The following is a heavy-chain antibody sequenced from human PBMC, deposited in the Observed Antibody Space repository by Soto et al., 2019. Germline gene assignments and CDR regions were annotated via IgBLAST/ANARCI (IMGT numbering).Heavy chain of an antibody. V-gene: IGHV4-59*08. CDR2: IYYSGST. CDR3: ARLNKPGWFDP. CDR1: GGSISSYY. J-gene: IGHJ5*02. Sequence: PSETLSLTCTVSGGSISSYYWSWIRQPPGKGLEWIGYIYYSGSTNYNPYLKSRVTISVDTSKNQFSLKLSSVTAADTAVYYCARLNKPGWFDPWGQGTLVTVSS.